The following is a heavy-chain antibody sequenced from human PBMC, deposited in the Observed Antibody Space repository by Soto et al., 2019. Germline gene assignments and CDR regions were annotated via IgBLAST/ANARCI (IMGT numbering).Heavy chain of an antibody. D-gene: IGHD1-26*01. CDR3: AKEPYSGSSGPTRFDY. J-gene: IGHJ4*02. CDR1: GFTFSSYA. Sequence: PGGSLRLSCAASGFTFSSYAMSWVRQAPGKGLEWVSAISGSGGSTYYADSVKGRFTISRDNSKNTLYLQMNSLRAEDTAVYYCAKEPYSGSSGPTRFDYWGQGTLVTVSS. V-gene: IGHV3-23*01. CDR2: ISGSGGST.